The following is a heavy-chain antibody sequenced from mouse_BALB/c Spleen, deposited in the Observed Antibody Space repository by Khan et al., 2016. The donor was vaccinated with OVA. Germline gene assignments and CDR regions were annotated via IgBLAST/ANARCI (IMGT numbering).Heavy chain of an antibody. CDR2: IRYSGNT. Sequence: EVQLQESGPGLVKPSQSLSLTCTVTGYSITSNYAWSWIRQFPGNKLDWLVYIRYSGNTSYNPSLTSRISGNRDQSENQFFLQLNSGTPEDTATYYCARQNYYGYALDYWGQGTSVTVSS. V-gene: IGHV3-2*02. CDR3: ARQNYYGYALDY. CDR1: GYSITSNYA. D-gene: IGHD1-1*01. J-gene: IGHJ4*01.